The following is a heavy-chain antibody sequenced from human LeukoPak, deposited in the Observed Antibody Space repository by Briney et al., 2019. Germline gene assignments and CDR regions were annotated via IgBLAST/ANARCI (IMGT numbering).Heavy chain of an antibody. J-gene: IGHJ6*02. CDR3: ARGRYCSSTSCLNYYYYYGMDV. CDR1: GGSISSYY. D-gene: IGHD2-2*01. CDR2: IYYSGST. Sequence: SETLSLTCTVSGGSISSYYWSWIRQPPGKGLEWIGFIYYSGSTNYNPSLKSRVTISVDTSKNQFSLKLSSVTAADTAVYYCARGRYCSSTSCLNYYYYYGMDVWGQGTTVTVSS. V-gene: IGHV4-59*12.